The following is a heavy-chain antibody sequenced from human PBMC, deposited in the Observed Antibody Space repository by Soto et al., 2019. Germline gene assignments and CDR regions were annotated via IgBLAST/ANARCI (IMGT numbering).Heavy chain of an antibody. Sequence: ASVKVSCKASGYTFTSYDISWVRQATGQGLEWMGWMNPSSGNTGYAQKFQGRVTMTRNTSISTAYMELSSLRSEDTAVYYCARGRDILSGDYYYYYMDVWGKGTTVTVSS. J-gene: IGHJ6*03. V-gene: IGHV1-8*01. D-gene: IGHD3-9*01. CDR1: GYTFTSYD. CDR2: MNPSSGNT. CDR3: ARGRDILSGDYYYYYMDV.